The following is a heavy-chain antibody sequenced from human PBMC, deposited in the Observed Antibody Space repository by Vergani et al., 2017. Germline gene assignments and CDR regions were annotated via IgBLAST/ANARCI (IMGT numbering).Heavy chain of an antibody. Sequence: QVQLEESGPGLVKPSETLSLTCTVSGGSFNTYYWSWIRQSPGKGLEWIGYIYSTGSTNYNPSLKSRVTISVDTSKNQFSLKLSSVTAADTAVYYCARGVLLWFGELRGNWFDPWGQGTLVTVSS. CDR3: ARGVLLWFGELRGNWFDP. D-gene: IGHD3-10*01. V-gene: IGHV4-59*12. J-gene: IGHJ5*02. CDR2: IYSTGST. CDR1: GGSFNTYY.